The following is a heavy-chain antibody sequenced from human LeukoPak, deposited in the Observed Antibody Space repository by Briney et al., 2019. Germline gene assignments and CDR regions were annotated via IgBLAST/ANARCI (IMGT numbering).Heavy chain of an antibody. CDR2: ISSTSTYM. V-gene: IGHV3-21*01. Sequence: PGGSLTLSCRASGFIFSTTTMNWDRQAPGKGLEWVSSISSTSTYMYYADSVKGRFIISRDNAQRSSYLQMHSLRGEATAVHYCARDWVDDYDRSGSSTPRVNYWGQGTLVTVSS. J-gene: IGHJ4*02. CDR1: GFIFSTTT. CDR3: ARDWVDDYDRSGSSTPRVNY. D-gene: IGHD3-22*01.